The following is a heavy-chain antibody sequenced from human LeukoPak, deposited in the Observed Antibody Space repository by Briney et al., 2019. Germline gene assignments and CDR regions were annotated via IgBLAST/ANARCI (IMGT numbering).Heavy chain of an antibody. V-gene: IGHV1-2*02. D-gene: IGHD3/OR15-3a*01. Sequence: ASVKVSCKASGYTFTGYYMHWVRQAPGQGLEWMGWINPNSGGTNYAQKFQGRVTMTRDTSISTAYMELSRLRSDDTAVYYCARDFGLISGRDFDYWGQGTLVTVSS. CDR3: ARDFGLISGRDFDY. CDR2: INPNSGGT. CDR1: GYTFTGYY. J-gene: IGHJ4*02.